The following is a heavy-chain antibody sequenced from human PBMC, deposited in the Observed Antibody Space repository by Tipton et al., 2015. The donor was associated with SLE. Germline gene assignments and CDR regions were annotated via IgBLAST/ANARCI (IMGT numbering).Heavy chain of an antibody. CDR2: ISSSGRAI. D-gene: IGHD6-6*01. Sequence: SLRLSCAASGFTFSSFEINWVRQAPGKGLEWVSYISSSGRAIYYADSGKGRFTISRDNAKNSLYLQMNSLRAEDTAVYFCARETTSSSYFDYWGQGTLVTVSS. V-gene: IGHV3-48*03. CDR1: GFTFSSFE. J-gene: IGHJ4*02. CDR3: ARETTSSSYFDY.